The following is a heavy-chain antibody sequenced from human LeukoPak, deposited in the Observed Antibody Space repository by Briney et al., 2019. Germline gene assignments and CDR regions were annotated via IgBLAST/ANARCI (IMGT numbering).Heavy chain of an antibody. J-gene: IGHJ5*02. CDR2: ISYDGSDK. V-gene: IGHV3-30*03. Sequence: GGSLRLSCAASGLTFSTFGMHWVRQAPGKGLEWVAVISYDGSDKDYADSVKGRFTISRDNSKNTLYLQMNSLRAEDTAVYYCARGGGSSSWYLNWFDPWGQGTLVTVSS. CDR1: GLTFSTFG. CDR3: ARGGGSSSWYLNWFDP. D-gene: IGHD6-13*01.